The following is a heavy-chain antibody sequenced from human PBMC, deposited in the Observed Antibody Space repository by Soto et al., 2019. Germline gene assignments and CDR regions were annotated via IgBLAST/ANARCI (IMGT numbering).Heavy chain of an antibody. V-gene: IGHV1-69*13. CDR2: IIPIFGTA. CDR3: ATNYYDSSGYPSLGRY. D-gene: IGHD3-22*01. CDR1: GGTFSSYA. J-gene: IGHJ4*02. Sequence: SVKVSCKASGGTFSSYAISWVRQAPGQGLEWMGGIIPIFGTANYAQKFKGRVTITADESTSTAYMELSSLRSEDTAVYYCATNYYDSSGYPSLGRYWGQGTLVTVSS.